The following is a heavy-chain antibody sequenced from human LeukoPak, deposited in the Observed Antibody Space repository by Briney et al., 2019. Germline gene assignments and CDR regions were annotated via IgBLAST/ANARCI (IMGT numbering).Heavy chain of an antibody. CDR2: INAGNGIT. Sequence: ASVKVSCKASGYTFTSYAMHWVRQAPGQRLEWMGWINAGNGITKYSQKFQGRVTITRDTSASTAYMELSSLRSEDTAVYYCARGGGQVLRYFDWLLPHDYWGQGTLVTVSS. V-gene: IGHV1-3*01. D-gene: IGHD3-9*01. CDR1: GYTFTSYA. CDR3: ARGGGQVLRYFDWLLPHDY. J-gene: IGHJ4*02.